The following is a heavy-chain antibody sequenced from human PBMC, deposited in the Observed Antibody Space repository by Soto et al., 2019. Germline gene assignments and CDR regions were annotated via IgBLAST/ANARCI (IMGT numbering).Heavy chain of an antibody. Sequence: SETLSLTCTVSGGSISSSSWNWIRQAPGKGLEWIGCVYYTGNTNYNPSLKSRVTMSVDTSKNQFSLKLSSVTAADTAVYYCAGSGYYNNSGMDVWGQGTTVTVSS. CDR2: VYYTGNT. D-gene: IGHD3-22*01. J-gene: IGHJ6*02. CDR1: GGSISSSS. V-gene: IGHV4-59*12. CDR3: AGSGYYNNSGMDV.